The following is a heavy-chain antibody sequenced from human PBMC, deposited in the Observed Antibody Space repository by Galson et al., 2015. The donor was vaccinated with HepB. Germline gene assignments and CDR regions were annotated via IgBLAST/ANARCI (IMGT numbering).Heavy chain of an antibody. J-gene: IGHJ6*02. CDR1: GYTFTGYY. CDR2: INPNSGGT. V-gene: IGHV1-2*04. CDR3: ARGHYSSGWLTRYYYGMDV. Sequence: SVKVSCKASGYTFTGYYMHWVRQAPGQGLEWMGWINPNSGGTNYAQKFQGWVTMTRDTSISTAYMELSRLRSDDTAVYYCARGHYSSGWLTRYYYGMDVWGQGTTVTVSS. D-gene: IGHD6-19*01.